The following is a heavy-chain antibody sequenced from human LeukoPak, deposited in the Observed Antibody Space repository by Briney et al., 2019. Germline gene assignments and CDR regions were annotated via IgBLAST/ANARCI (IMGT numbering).Heavy chain of an antibody. CDR3: ARSSSYYDSSGFPFDY. Sequence: SETLSLTCTVSGGSISSGSYYWSWIRQPAGKGLEWIGRIYTSGSTNYNPSLKSRVTISVDTSKNQFSLKLSSVTAADTAVYYCARSSSYYDSSGFPFDYWGQGTLVTVSS. CDR1: GGSISSGSYY. J-gene: IGHJ4*02. V-gene: IGHV4-61*02. CDR2: IYTSGST. D-gene: IGHD3-22*01.